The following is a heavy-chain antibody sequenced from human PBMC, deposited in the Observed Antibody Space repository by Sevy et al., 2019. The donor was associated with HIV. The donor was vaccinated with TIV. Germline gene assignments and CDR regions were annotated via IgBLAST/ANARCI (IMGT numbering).Heavy chain of an antibody. CDR3: ASEPQYDSSGYSFDY. CDR2: IWYDGSNK. Sequence: GGSLRLSCAASGFTFSRYGMHWVRQAPGKGLEWVAVIWYDGSNKYYADSVKGRFTISRDNSQNTLYLQMNSLRAEDTAVYYCASEPQYDSSGYSFDYWGQGTLVTVSS. J-gene: IGHJ4*02. V-gene: IGHV3-33*01. D-gene: IGHD3-22*01. CDR1: GFTFSRYG.